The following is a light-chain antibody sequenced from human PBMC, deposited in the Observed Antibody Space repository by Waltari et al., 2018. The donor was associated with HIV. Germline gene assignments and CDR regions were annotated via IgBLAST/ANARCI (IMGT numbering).Light chain of an antibody. Sequence: SYVLTQPPSVSVAPGKTARITCGGNNIGSKSVHWYQQKPGQAPVLVIYYDSDRPSGIPVRFSGSNSVNTATLTIRRVEAGDEADYYCQVWDSRSDHRGVFGGGTKLNVL. CDR2: YDS. CDR1: NIGSKS. J-gene: IGLJ2*01. V-gene: IGLV3-21*04. CDR3: QVWDSRSDHRGV.